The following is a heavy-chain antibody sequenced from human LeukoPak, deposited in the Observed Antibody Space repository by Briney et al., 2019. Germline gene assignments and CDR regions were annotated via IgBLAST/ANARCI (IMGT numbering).Heavy chain of an antibody. CDR3: AKDPRRDGYNSKLDY. V-gene: IGHV3-23*01. CDR1: GFTFSSYA. CDR2: ISGSGGST. D-gene: IGHD5-24*01. Sequence: PGRSLRLSCAASGFTFSSYAMSWVRQAPGKGLEWVSAISGSGGSTYYADSVKGRFTISRDNSKNTLYLQMNSLRAEDTAVYYCAKDPRRDGYNSKLDYWGQGTLVTVSS. J-gene: IGHJ4*02.